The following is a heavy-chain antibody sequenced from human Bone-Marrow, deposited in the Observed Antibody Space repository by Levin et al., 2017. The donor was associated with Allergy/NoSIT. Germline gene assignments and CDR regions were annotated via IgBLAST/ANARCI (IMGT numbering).Heavy chain of an antibody. CDR2: ISGSGAGT. J-gene: IGHJ4*02. Sequence: GGSLRLSCEASGFTFSSYAMSWVRQAPGKGLEWVSAISGSGAGTHHAESVKGRFTISRDNSKNTVYLQMNRLRVEDTAVYYCAKQIRVFELVISFGGQGTLVTVSS. V-gene: IGHV3-23*01. D-gene: IGHD3-3*01. CDR1: GFTFSSYA. CDR3: AKQIRVFELVISF.